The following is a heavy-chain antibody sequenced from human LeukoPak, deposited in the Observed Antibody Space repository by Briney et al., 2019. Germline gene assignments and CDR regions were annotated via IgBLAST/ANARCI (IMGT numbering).Heavy chain of an antibody. D-gene: IGHD3-16*01. J-gene: IGHJ4*02. V-gene: IGHV3-7*01. Sequence: GGSLRLSCAASGFTFSSYSMNWVRQAPGKGLEWVANIKQDGSEKYYVDSVKGRFTISRDNAKNSLYLQMNSLRAEDTAVYYCAEGDDFDYWGQGTLVTVSS. CDR1: GFTFSSYS. CDR2: IKQDGSEK. CDR3: AEGDDFDY.